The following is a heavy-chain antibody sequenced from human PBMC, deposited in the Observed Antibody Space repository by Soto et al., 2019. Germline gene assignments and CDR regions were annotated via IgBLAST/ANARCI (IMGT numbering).Heavy chain of an antibody. V-gene: IGHV3-30*18. CDR1: GFTFSSYG. D-gene: IGHD4-4*01. J-gene: IGHJ6*02. Sequence: GGSLRLSCAASGFTFSSYGMHWVRQAPGKGLEWVAVISYDGSNKYYADSVKGRFTISRDNSKNTLYLQMNSLRAEDTAVYYCAKEKSNYAAYYYYGMDVWGQGTTVTVS. CDR3: AKEKSNYAAYYYYGMDV. CDR2: ISYDGSNK.